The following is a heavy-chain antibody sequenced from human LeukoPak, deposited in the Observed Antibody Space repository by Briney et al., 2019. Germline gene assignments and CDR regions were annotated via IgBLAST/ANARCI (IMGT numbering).Heavy chain of an antibody. CDR3: ARGDYYDSSGYYGFDY. Sequence: PGGSLRLSCAASGFTFSSYPMSWVRQAPGKGLEWVSAISGSGGSTYYADSVKGRFTISRDNSKNTLYLQMNSLRAEDTAVYYCARGDYYDSSGYYGFDYWGQGTLVTVSS. D-gene: IGHD3-22*01. CDR2: ISGSGGST. V-gene: IGHV3-23*01. CDR1: GFTFSSYP. J-gene: IGHJ4*02.